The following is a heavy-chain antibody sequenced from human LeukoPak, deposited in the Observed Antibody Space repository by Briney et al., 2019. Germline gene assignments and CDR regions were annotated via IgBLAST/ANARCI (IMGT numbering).Heavy chain of an antibody. CDR2: IYYSGST. D-gene: IGHD6-13*01. CDR1: GGSISSYY. CDR3: ARDLSSSWYFDAFDI. Sequence: PSETLSLTCTVSGGSISSYYWSWIRQPPGKGLEWIGYIYYSGSTNYNPSLKSRVTISVDTSKNQFSLKLSSVTAADTAVYYCARDLSSSWYFDAFDIWGQGTMVTVSS. V-gene: IGHV4-59*12. J-gene: IGHJ3*02.